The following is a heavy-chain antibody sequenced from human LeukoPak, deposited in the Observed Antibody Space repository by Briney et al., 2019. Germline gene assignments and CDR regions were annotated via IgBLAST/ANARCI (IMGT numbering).Heavy chain of an antibody. D-gene: IGHD5-12*01. V-gene: IGHV4-34*01. CDR3: ASGASYSGYDYDAVYYFDY. J-gene: IGHJ4*02. CDR1: GGSFSGYY. CDR2: VNHSGST. Sequence: MTSETLSLTCAVYGGSFSGYYWSWIRQPPGKGLEWIGEVNHSGSTNYNPPLKSRVTISVDTSKNQFSLKLSSVTAADTAVYYCASGASYSGYDYDAVYYFDYWGQGTLVTVSS.